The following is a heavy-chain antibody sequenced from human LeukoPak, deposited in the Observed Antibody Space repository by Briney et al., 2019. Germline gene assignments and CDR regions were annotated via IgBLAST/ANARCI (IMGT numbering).Heavy chain of an antibody. CDR2: ISSSSSTI. CDR3: ARATKYQLPHFDY. Sequence: PGGSLRLSCAASGFTFSSYSMNWVRQAPGKGLEWVSYISSSSSTIYYADSVKGRFTISRDNAKNSLYLQMNSLRAEDTAMYYCARATKYQLPHFDYWGQGTLVTVSS. V-gene: IGHV3-48*01. J-gene: IGHJ4*02. CDR1: GFTFSSYS. D-gene: IGHD2-2*01.